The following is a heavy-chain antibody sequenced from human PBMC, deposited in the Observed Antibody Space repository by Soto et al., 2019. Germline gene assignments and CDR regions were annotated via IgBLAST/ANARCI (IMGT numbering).Heavy chain of an antibody. CDR1: GGSISSYY. Sequence: SETRSLTCTVSGGSISSYYWSWIRQPPGKGLEWIGYAYYSGSTNYNPSLKSRVTISVDTSKNQFSLKLSSVTAADTAVYYCARQFTIAAAGTGDWFDPWGQGTLVTVSS. D-gene: IGHD6-13*01. CDR3: ARQFTIAAAGTGDWFDP. CDR2: AYYSGST. V-gene: IGHV4-59*08. J-gene: IGHJ5*02.